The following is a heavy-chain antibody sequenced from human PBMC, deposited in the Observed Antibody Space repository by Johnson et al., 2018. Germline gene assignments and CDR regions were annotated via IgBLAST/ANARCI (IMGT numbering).Heavy chain of an antibody. V-gene: IGHV3-33*08. CDR3: ARADYGDYSGYFQH. CDR2: IWYDGSNK. CDR1: GFTFSSYG. D-gene: IGHD4-17*01. Sequence: QVQLVQSGGGVVQPGRSLRLSCAASGFTFSSYGMHWVRQAPGTGLEWVAVIWYDGSNKYYADSVKGRFTISRDNSKNTLYLQMNSLRAEDTAVYYCARADYGDYSGYFQHWGQGTLVTVSS. J-gene: IGHJ1*01.